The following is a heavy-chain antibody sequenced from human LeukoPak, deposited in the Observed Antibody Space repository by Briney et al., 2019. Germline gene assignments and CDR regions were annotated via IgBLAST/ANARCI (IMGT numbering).Heavy chain of an antibody. CDR1: GGSITNYY. J-gene: IGHJ4*02. D-gene: IGHD3-22*01. CDR3: ARGYGTGYYYVPYDF. V-gene: IGHV4-59*01. CDR2: IYYSGST. Sequence: SSETLSLTCTVSGGSITNYYWNWIRQPPGKGLERIGYIYYSGSTNYNPSLKSRVTISVDTSKNQFSLKLSSVTAADTAVYYCARGYGTGYYYVPYDFWGQGTLVTVSS.